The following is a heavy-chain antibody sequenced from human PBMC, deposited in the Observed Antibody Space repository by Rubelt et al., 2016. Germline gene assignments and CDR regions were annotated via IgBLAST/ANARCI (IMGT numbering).Heavy chain of an antibody. CDR3: ARVVAARRLYYFDY. CDR2: IYYSGST. D-gene: IGHD6-6*01. V-gene: IGHV4-59*01. CDR1: GGSISSYY. Sequence: QVQLQESGPGLVKPSETLSLTCTVSGGSISSYYWSWIRQPPGKGLEWIGYIYYSGSTNYNPPLKSRVTLSVDTAKNQFSLKLGSVTAADTAVYYCARVVAARRLYYFDYWGQGTLVTVSS. J-gene: IGHJ4*02.